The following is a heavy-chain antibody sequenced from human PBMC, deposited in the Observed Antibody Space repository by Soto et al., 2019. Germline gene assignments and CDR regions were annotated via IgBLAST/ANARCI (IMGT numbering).Heavy chain of an antibody. Sequence: PGGSLRLSCAASGFTFSSYSMNWVRQAPGKGLEWVSSISSSSSYIYYADSVKGRFTISRDNAKNSLYLQMNSLRAEDTAVYYCARESDGQWSPPGDYWGQGTLVTASS. CDR2: ISSSSSYI. J-gene: IGHJ4*02. CDR3: ARESDGQWSPPGDY. CDR1: GFTFSSYS. V-gene: IGHV3-21*01. D-gene: IGHD2-15*01.